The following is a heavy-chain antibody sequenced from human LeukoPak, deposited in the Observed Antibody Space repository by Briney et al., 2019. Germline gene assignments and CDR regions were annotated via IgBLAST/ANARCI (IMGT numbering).Heavy chain of an antibody. D-gene: IGHD5-18*01. CDR2: LNPYNDDT. J-gene: IGHJ6*02. CDR3: ARGRIPRQLWLAGRNYYYGMDL. CDR1: GYTFMNYG. Sequence: ASVKVSCKASGYTFMNYGINWVRQAPGQGLEWMGWLNPYNDDTNYAQKIQGRVTMTTDTSRSTAYMELRSLRSDDTAVYCCARGRIPRQLWLAGRNYYYGMDLWGQGTTVTVSS. V-gene: IGHV1-18*01.